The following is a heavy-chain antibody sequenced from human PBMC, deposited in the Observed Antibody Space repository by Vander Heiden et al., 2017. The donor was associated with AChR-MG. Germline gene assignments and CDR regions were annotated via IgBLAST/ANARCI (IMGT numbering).Heavy chain of an antibody. D-gene: IGHD5-12*01. CDR1: GFTFRSYA. CDR3: AKDRGNGYNPKIDY. J-gene: IGHJ4*02. Sequence: EVQLLESGGGLVQPGGSLRLSCAASGFTFRSYAMSWVRQAPGKGLEWVSAISGSGGSTYYADSVKGRFTISRDNSKNTLYLQMNSLRAEDTAVYYCAKDRGNGYNPKIDYWGQGTLVTVSS. V-gene: IGHV3-23*01. CDR2: ISGSGGST.